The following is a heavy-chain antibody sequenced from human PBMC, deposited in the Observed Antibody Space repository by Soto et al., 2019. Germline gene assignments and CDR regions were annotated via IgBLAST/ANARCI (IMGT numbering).Heavy chain of an antibody. CDR2: ISWNSGSI. CDR1: GFTFDDYA. D-gene: IGHD2-2*01. J-gene: IGHJ4*02. Sequence: EVQLVESGGGLVQPGRSLRLSCAASGFTFDDYAMHWVRQAPGKGLEWVSGISWNSGSIGYADSVKGRFTISRDNAKNSLYLQMNSLRAEDTALYYCAKALGDYNIPGYCSSTSCYEGFDYWGQGTLVTVSS. V-gene: IGHV3-9*01. CDR3: AKALGDYNIPGYCSSTSCYEGFDY.